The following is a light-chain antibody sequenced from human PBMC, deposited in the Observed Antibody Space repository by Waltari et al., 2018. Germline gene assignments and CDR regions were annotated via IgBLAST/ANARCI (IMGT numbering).Light chain of an antibody. CDR3: EAWDDSLSVLV. J-gene: IGLJ3*02. Sequence: QSVLTQPPSASGTPGQRVTISWSGSCSNIGSSYVYWYQQVPGTAPKLLIYRNNQRPSGGPDRFSGSKSGTSASLAISGLRSEDEADYYCEAWDDSLSVLVFGGGTKVTVL. V-gene: IGLV1-47*01. CDR2: RNN. CDR1: CSNIGSSY.